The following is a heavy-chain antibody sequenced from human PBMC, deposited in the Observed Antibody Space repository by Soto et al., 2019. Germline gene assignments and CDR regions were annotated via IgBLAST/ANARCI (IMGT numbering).Heavy chain of an antibody. J-gene: IGHJ4*02. CDR1: GGSISSSSYY. V-gene: IGHV4-39*01. D-gene: IGHD6-13*01. CDR2: IYYSGST. CDR3: AIRGNSWYKYFDY. Sequence: QLQLQESGPGLVKPSETLSLTCTVSGGSISSSSYYWGWIRQPPGKGLEWIGSIYYSGSTYYNPSLKSRVTISVDTSKNQFSLKLSSVTAADTAVYYCAIRGNSWYKYFDYWGQGTLVTVSS.